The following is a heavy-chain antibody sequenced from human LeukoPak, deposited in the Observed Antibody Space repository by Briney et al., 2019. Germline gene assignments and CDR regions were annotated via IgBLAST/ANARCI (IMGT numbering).Heavy chain of an antibody. CDR3: AQDLAWGAFDH. D-gene: IGHD7-27*01. J-gene: IGHJ4*02. CDR1: GFSFSNYW. V-gene: IGHV3-74*01. Sequence: GGSLRLSCAASGFSFSNYWMYWVRQAPGKGLVWVSRINSDGSSTTYADSVKGRFTISRDDSKNTLSLQMNSLRVEDTAVYYCAQDLAWGAFDHWGQGTLVTVSS. CDR2: INSDGSST.